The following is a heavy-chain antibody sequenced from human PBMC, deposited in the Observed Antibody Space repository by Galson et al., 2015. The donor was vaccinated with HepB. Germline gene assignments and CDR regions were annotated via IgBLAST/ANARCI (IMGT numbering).Heavy chain of an antibody. J-gene: IGHJ4*02. V-gene: IGHV3-49*03. CDR3: ARDRAMYGVAEYFDY. CDR1: GFTSGDYA. Sequence: SLRLSCAASGFTSGDYAVSWFRQAPGKELEWVGFIRSKPYGGTTEYAASVKGRFTISRNDSKSIAYLQMNSLKTDDTAVYYCARDRAMYGVAEYFDYWGQGTLVTVSS. CDR2: IRSKPYGGTT. D-gene: IGHD3-3*01.